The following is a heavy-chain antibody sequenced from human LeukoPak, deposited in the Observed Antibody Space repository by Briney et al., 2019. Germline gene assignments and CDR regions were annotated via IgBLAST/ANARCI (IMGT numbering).Heavy chain of an antibody. J-gene: IGHJ3*02. D-gene: IGHD1-26*01. CDR1: GYTFTIYG. CDR3: ARDRIVGATADAFDI. CDR2: ISAYNGNT. V-gene: IGHV1-18*01. Sequence: ASVKVSCKASGYTFTIYGISWVRQAPGQGLEWMGWISAYNGNTNYAQKLQGRVTITADESTSTAYMELSSLRSEDTAVYYCARDRIVGATADAFDIWGQGTMVTVSS.